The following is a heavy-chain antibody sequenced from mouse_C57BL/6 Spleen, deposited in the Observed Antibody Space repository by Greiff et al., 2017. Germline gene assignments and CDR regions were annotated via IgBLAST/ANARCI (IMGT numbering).Heavy chain of an antibody. CDR3: ARKGYDGYYGY. J-gene: IGHJ2*01. V-gene: IGHV1-64*01. Sequence: VQLQQSGAELVKPGASVKLSCKASGYTFTSYWMHWVKQRPGQGLEWIGMIHPNSGSTNYNEKFKSKATLTVDKSSSAAYMQLSSLTSEDSAVYYCARKGYDGYYGYWGQGTTLTVSS. D-gene: IGHD2-3*01. CDR1: GYTFTSYW. CDR2: IHPNSGST.